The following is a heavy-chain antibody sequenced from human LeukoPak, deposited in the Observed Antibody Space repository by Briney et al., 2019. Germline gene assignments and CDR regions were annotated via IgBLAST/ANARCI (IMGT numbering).Heavy chain of an antibody. J-gene: IGHJ4*02. CDR2: IRYDGSNK. CDR3: ARDRLHYGEYEKTFDY. CDR1: GFTFSSYG. Sequence: PGGSLRLSCAASGFTFSSYGMHWVRQAPGKGLEWGAFIRYDGSNKYYADSVKGRFTISRDNAKNSLYLQMDSLRAEDTAVYYCARDRLHYGEYEKTFDYWGQGTLVTVSS. D-gene: IGHD4-17*01. V-gene: IGHV3-30*02.